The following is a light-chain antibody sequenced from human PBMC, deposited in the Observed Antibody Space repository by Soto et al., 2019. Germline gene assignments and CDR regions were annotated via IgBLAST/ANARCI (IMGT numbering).Light chain of an antibody. CDR2: DVS. CDR3: FSYTSSGTYV. J-gene: IGLJ1*01. CDR1: SSDVGLYNY. V-gene: IGLV2-14*01. Sequence: QSALTQPASVSGSPGQSITISCTGTSSDVGLYNYVSWYQHHPGKAPKLMIYDVSDRPSGVSNRFSGSKSGNTASLTISGLQAEDETDYYCFSYTSSGTYVFGTGTKLTVL.